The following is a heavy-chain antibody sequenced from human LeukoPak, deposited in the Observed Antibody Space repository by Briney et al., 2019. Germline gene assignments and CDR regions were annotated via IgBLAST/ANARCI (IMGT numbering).Heavy chain of an antibody. D-gene: IGHD3-10*01. Sequence: SETLSLTCTVSGGSISSSSYYWGWIRQPPGKGLEWIGSIYYSGSTNYNPSLKSRVTISVDTSKNQFSLKLSSVTAADTAVYYCARRVRGVNDAFDIWGQGTMVTVSS. V-gene: IGHV4-39*07. CDR1: GGSISSSSYY. CDR3: ARRVRGVNDAFDI. J-gene: IGHJ3*02. CDR2: IYYSGST.